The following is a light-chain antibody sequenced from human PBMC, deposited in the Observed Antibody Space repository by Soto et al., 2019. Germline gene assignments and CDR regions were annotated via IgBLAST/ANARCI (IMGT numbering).Light chain of an antibody. V-gene: IGLV2-23*01. J-gene: IGLJ1*01. Sequence: QSALTQPASVSGSPGQSITISCTGTSSDVGTYNLVSWYQQHPGKGPKLMIYQGTKRPSGVSNRFSGSKSGNTGPLTISDLQAEDEADYYCCSYAADRIYVFGSGTKVTVL. CDR2: QGT. CDR1: SSDVGTYNL. CDR3: CSYAADRIYV.